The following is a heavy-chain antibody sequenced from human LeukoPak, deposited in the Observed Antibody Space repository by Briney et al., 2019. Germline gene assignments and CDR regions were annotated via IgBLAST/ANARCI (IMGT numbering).Heavy chain of an antibody. CDR3: ASVVMVRGVSWFDP. J-gene: IGHJ5*02. V-gene: IGHV1-69*13. CDR1: GYTFTSYG. Sequence: SVKVSCKASGYTFTSYGISWVRQAPGQGLEWMGWIIPIFGTANYAQKFQGRVTITADESTSTAYMELSSLRSEDTAVYYCASVVMVRGVSWFDPWGQGTLVTVSS. CDR2: IIPIFGTA. D-gene: IGHD3-10*01.